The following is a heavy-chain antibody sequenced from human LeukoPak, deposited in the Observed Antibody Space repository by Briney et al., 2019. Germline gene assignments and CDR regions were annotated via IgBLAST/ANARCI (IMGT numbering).Heavy chain of an antibody. CDR1: GGSISSYY. J-gene: IGHJ4*02. D-gene: IGHD5-18*01. V-gene: IGHV4-59*01. CDR2: IYYSGST. CDR3: ARAANTAMVFGY. Sequence: PSETLSLTCTVSGGSISSYYGSWIRQPPGKGLEWIGYIYYSGSTNYNPSLKSRVTISVDTSKNQFSLKLSSVTAADTAVYYCARAANTAMVFGYWGQGTLVTVSS.